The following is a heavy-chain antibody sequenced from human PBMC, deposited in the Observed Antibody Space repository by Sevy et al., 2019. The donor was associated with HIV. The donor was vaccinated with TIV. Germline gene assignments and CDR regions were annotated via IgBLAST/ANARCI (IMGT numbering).Heavy chain of an antibody. CDR3: AKIPAGGCDFSYFDS. D-gene: IGHD1-26*01. CDR1: GFSFNKYR. CDR2: IAYDGGNK. J-gene: IGHJ4*02. Sequence: GGYLRLSCAASGFSFNKYRMHWVRQAPGEGLEWVAVIAYDGGNKYYTDSVKGRFTISIDSSKNTPYLQMNSLRAEDTAVYYCAKIPAGGCDFSYFDSWGQGTLVTVSS. V-gene: IGHV3-30*18.